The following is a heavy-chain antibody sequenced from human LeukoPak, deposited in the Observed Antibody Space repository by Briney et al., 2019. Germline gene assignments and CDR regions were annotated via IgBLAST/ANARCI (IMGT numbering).Heavy chain of an antibody. CDR2: IRYDGSNK. CDR1: GFTFSSYG. V-gene: IGHV3-30*02. Sequence: GGSLRLPCAASGFTFSSYGMHWVRQAPGKGLEWVAFIRYDGSNKYYADSVKGRFTISRDNSKNTLYLQMNSLRAEDTAVYYCAKDLRTGILSEGFDPWGQGTLVTVSS. CDR3: AKDLRTGILSEGFDP. D-gene: IGHD2-8*02. J-gene: IGHJ5*02.